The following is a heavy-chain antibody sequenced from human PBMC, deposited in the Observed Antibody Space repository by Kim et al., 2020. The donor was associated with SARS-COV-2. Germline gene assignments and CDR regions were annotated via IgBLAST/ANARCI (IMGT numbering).Heavy chain of an antibody. J-gene: IGHJ4*02. Sequence: ERKYQGRLTITADKSTSTAYMELSSLRSEDTAVYYCARDDIIDDSSGYDYWGQGTLVTVSS. V-gene: IGHV1-69*04. CDR3: ARDDIIDDSSGYDY. D-gene: IGHD3-22*01.